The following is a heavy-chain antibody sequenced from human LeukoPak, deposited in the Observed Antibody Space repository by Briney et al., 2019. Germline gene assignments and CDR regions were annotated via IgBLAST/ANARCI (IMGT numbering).Heavy chain of an antibody. CDR2: SKSKTDGGTT. V-gene: IGHV3-15*01. CDR1: GFALSSAW. D-gene: IGHD2-2*01. Sequence: GGSLRLSCAGSGFALSSAWMTWVRQAPGKGLEWVGLSKSKTDGGTTDYAAPVKGRFTISRDDSKNTLYLQMNSLKAEDTAVYYCAKYCISADCYANWFGPWGQGTLVTVSS. CDR3: AKYCISADCYANWFGP. J-gene: IGHJ5*02.